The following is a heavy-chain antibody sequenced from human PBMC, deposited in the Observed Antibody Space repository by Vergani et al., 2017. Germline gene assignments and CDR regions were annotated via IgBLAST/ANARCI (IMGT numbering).Heavy chain of an antibody. CDR3: ATPWDSSRAGVYYGMDV. CDR2: FDPEDGET. Sequence: QVQLVQSGAEVKKPGSSVKVSCKASGGTFSSYAISWVRQAPGKGLEWMGGFDPEDGETIYAQKFQGRVTMTEDTSTDTAYMELSSLRSEDTAVYYCATPWDSSRAGVYYGMDVWGQGTTVTVS. J-gene: IGHJ6*02. V-gene: IGHV1-24*01. D-gene: IGHD6-13*01. CDR1: GGTFSSYA.